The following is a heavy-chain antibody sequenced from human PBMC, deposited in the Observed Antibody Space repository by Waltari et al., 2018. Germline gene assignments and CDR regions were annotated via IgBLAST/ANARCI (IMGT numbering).Heavy chain of an antibody. CDR3: ARGGGGDWEWFDP. Sequence: QVQLQESGPSLLKPSDTLSLICTVSGGSISGFYWSWVRQPPGTGLDWIGYIYYTGSTNFNPSLKSRVTMSVDTSKNQFSLKLSSLTAADTAFYYCARGGGGDWEWFDPWGQGTLVTVSS. D-gene: IGHD2-21*02. CDR1: GGSISGFY. J-gene: IGHJ5*02. V-gene: IGHV4-59*01. CDR2: IYYTGST.